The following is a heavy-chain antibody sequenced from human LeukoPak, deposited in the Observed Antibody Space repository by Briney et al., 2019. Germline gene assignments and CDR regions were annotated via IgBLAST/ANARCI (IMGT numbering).Heavy chain of an antibody. CDR3: ARSSRGGYNWFDP. CDR2: IHYSGST. D-gene: IGHD3-16*01. Sequence: SSETLSLTCTVSGGSISSYYWSWIRQSPGKGLEWIGYIHYSGSTNYNPSLKSRVTISVDTSKNQFSLRLNSVTAADTALYYCARSSRGGYNWFDPWGQGTLVIVSS. CDR1: GGSISSYY. V-gene: IGHV4-59*01. J-gene: IGHJ5*02.